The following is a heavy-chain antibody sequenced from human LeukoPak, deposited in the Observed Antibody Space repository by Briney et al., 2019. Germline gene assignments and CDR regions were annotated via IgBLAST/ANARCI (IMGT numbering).Heavy chain of an antibody. Sequence: PSETLSLTCTVSGGSISSYYWSWIRQPPGKGLEWIGYIYYSGSTNYNPSLKSRVTISVDTSKNQFSLKLSSVTAADTAVYYCARGTTIVGATRGNWFDPWGQGTLVTVSS. CDR1: GGSISSYY. CDR2: IYYSGST. D-gene: IGHD1-26*01. CDR3: ARGTTIVGATRGNWFDP. V-gene: IGHV4-59*12. J-gene: IGHJ5*02.